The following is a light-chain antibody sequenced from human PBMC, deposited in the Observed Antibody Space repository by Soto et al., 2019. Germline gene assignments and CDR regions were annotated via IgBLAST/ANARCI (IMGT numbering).Light chain of an antibody. Sequence: DIALTQTPLSLSVTPGQAASISCKSSQSLLHGDGKTYLYWFLRTPVQPPQILFYEVSNRFSRVPDRFSGSGSWADFTLTISRVEAEDVGLYYCMQSIHLPFTFGRGTKLEI. CDR3: MQSIHLPFT. CDR2: EVS. CDR1: QSLLHGDGKTY. V-gene: IGKV2D-29*01. J-gene: IGKJ2*01.